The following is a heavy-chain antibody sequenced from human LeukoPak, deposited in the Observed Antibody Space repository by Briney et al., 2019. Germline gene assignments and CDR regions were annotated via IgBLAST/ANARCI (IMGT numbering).Heavy chain of an antibody. CDR1: GGSFSSGSYY. V-gene: IGHV4-61*01. CDR2: IYYSGST. J-gene: IGHJ4*02. Sequence: SETLSLTCTVSGGSFSSGSYYWSWIRQPPGKGLEWIGYIYYSGSTNYNPSLKSRVTISVDTSKNQFSLKLSSVTAADTAVYYCARDFWGGPFDYWGQGTLVTVSS. CDR3: ARDFWGGPFDY. D-gene: IGHD3-16*01.